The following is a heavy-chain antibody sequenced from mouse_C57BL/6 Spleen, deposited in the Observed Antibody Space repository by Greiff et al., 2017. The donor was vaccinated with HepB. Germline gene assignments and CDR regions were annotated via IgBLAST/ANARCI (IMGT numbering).Heavy chain of an antibody. CDR3: ARYDSYDLYFDY. Sequence: VQLQQSGPELVKPGASVKLSCKASGYSFTGYYMHWVKQSPEKSLEWIGEINPSTGGTTYNQKFKAKATLTVDKSSSTAYMQLKSLTSEDSAVYYCARYDSYDLYFDYWGQGTTLTVSS. V-gene: IGHV1-42*01. CDR2: INPSTGGT. D-gene: IGHD2-12*01. CDR1: GYSFTGYY. J-gene: IGHJ2*01.